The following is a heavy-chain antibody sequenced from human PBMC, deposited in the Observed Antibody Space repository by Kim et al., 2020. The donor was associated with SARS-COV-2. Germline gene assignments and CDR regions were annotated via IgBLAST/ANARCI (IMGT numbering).Heavy chain of an antibody. D-gene: IGHD3-22*01. CDR2: INTNTGNP. J-gene: IGHJ4*02. V-gene: IGHV7-4-1*02. CDR1: GYTFTSYA. CDR3: ARGFDDSSGYYLVSTDY. Sequence: ASVKVSCKASGYTFTSYAMNWVRQAPGQGLEWMGWINTNTGNPTYAQGFTGRFVFSLDTSVSTAYLQISSLKAEDTAVYYCARGFDDSSGYYLVSTDYWGQGTLVTVSS.